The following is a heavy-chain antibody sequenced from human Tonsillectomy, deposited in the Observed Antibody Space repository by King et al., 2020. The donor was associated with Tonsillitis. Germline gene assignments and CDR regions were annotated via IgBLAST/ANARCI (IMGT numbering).Heavy chain of an antibody. CDR2: IYHSGST. D-gene: IGHD6-6*01. J-gene: IGHJ4*02. V-gene: IGHV4-38-2*02. Sequence: QLQESGPGLVKPSETLSLTCTVSGYSISSGYYWGWIRQPPGKGLEWIGSIYHSGSTYYNPSLKSRVTVSVDTSKNQFSLNLSSVTAADTAVYYCARARFDYWGQGTLVTVSS. CDR1: GYSISSGYY. CDR3: ARARFDY.